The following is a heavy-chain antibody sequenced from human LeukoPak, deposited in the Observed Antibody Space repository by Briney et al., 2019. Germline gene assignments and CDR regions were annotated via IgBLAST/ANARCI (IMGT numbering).Heavy chain of an antibody. D-gene: IGHD6-13*01. CDR3: ARDPVGGSWGVNYFDY. Sequence: ASVKVSCKASGYSFTSHYMHWVRQAPGQGLEWMGWINTNTGNPTYAQGFTGRFVFSLDTSVSTAYLQISSLKAEDTAVYYCARDPVGGSWGVNYFDYWGQGTLVTVSS. V-gene: IGHV7-4-1*02. CDR1: GYSFTSHY. CDR2: INTNTGNP. J-gene: IGHJ4*02.